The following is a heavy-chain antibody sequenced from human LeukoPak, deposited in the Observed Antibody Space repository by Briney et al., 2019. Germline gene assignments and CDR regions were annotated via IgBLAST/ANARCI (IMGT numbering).Heavy chain of an antibody. Sequence: GGSLRLSCAASGFTFSSYAMHWVRQAPGKGLEWVAVISYDGSNKYYADSVKGRFAISRDNSKNTLYLQMNSLRAEDTAVYYCARRGIVGATTSGYYFDYWGQGTLVTVSS. CDR3: ARRGIVGATTSGYYFDY. D-gene: IGHD1-26*01. J-gene: IGHJ4*02. V-gene: IGHV3-30*01. CDR2: ISYDGSNK. CDR1: GFTFSSYA.